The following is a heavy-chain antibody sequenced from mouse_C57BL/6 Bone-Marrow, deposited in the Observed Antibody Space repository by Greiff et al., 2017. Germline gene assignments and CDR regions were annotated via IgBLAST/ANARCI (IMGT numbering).Heavy chain of an antibody. CDR1: GFNIKDDY. D-gene: IGHD2-4*01. V-gene: IGHV14-4*01. CDR2: IDPENGDT. CDR3: TVVYYDYSYYFDY. Sequence: VQLQQSGAELVRPGASVKLSCTASGFNIKDDYMHWVKQRPEQGLEWIGWIDPENGDTEYASKFQGKVTITADTSSNTTYLQLSSLTSEDTAVYYCTVVYYDYSYYFDYWGQGTTLTVSS. J-gene: IGHJ2*01.